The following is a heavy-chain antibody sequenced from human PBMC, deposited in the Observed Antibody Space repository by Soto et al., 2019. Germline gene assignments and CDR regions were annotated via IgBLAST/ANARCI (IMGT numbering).Heavy chain of an antibody. V-gene: IGHV3-23*01. CDR1: GFTFSNFA. Sequence: LLESGGGLQQPGGSLRLSCAASGFTFSNFAMGWVRQAPGKGPEWVSAVTGRARNTYYADSVKGRFTVSRDNFKDTVYLQMNGLRAEDTAVYYCAKMTTYGGDYRDAFDVWGQGTVVTVAS. J-gene: IGHJ3*01. CDR3: AKMTTYGGDYRDAFDV. CDR2: VTGRARNT. D-gene: IGHD2-21*02.